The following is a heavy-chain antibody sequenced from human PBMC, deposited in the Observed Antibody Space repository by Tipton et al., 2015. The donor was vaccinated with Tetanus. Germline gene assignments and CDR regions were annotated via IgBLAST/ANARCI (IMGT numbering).Heavy chain of an antibody. CDR2: IYYSGST. V-gene: IGHV4-30-4*01. CDR1: GGSISSGDYY. CDR3: ARVKVGTYCGGDCYSDDY. J-gene: IGHJ4*02. D-gene: IGHD2-21*02. Sequence: TLSLTCTVSGGSISSGDYYWSWIRQPPGKGLEWIGYIYYSGSTYYNPSLKSRVTISVDTSKNQFSLKLSSVTAADTAVYYCARVKVGTYCGGDCYSDDYWGQGTLVTVSS.